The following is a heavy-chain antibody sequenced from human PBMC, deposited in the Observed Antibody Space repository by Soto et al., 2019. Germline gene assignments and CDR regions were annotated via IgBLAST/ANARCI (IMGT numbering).Heavy chain of an antibody. V-gene: IGHV4-34*01. D-gene: IGHD2-2*01. CDR1: GGSFSGYY. CDR3: ARGRIVVVPAAIGKGAWFDP. J-gene: IGHJ5*02. CDR2: INHSGST. Sequence: TSETLSLTCTVYGGSFSGYYWSWIRQPPGKGLEWIGEINHSGSTNYNPSLKSRVTISVDTSKNQFSLKLSSVTAADTAVYYCARGRIVVVPAAIGKGAWFDPWGQGTLVTVSS.